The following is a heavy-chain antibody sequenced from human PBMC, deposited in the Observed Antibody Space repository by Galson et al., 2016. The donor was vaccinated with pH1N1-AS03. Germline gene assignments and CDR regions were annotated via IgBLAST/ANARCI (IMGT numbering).Heavy chain of an antibody. CDR1: GFTFSNHA. CDR2: ISYDGSHK. D-gene: IGHD3-9*01. Sequence: SLRLSCAASGFTFSNHAMHWVRQAPGKGLEWVAIISYDGSHKYYADSVKGRFTISRDNSKNTLYLQMNSLRAEDTAVYYCARAQHLLTVAFDFWGQGTLVTVSS. CDR3: ARAQHLLTVAFDF. J-gene: IGHJ4*02. V-gene: IGHV3-30*01.